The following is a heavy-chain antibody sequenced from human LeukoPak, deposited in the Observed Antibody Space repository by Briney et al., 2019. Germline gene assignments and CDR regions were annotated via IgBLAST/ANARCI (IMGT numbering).Heavy chain of an antibody. J-gene: IGHJ4*02. Sequence: SETLSLTCSVSGGSITSTDFWWGWIRQPPGKGLEWITNVYYNGSPYNNPSLEGRVTISVDASKNQFSLKLSSVTAADTAIYYCARRGQRTAWSFDYWGQGTLVTVSS. CDR1: GGSITSTDFW. CDR3: ARRGQRTAWSFDY. V-gene: IGHV4-39*01. D-gene: IGHD3-3*01. CDR2: VYYNGSP.